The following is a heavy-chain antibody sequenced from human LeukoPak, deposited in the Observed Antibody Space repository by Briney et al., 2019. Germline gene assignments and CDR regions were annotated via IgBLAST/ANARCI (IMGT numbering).Heavy chain of an antibody. CDR1: RFTFSSYA. V-gene: IGHV3-23*01. CDR2: ISGSGVST. D-gene: IGHD3-16*02. Sequence: PSGYLRLTCAASRFTFSSYARRWVRQAPGQGLEWVSAISGSGVSTYYADSGKGRFTISRDNSKNTLYLQMNSLRAEDTAVYYCAKCLPGGVIVNFDYGRQGTLVTVSS. J-gene: IGHJ4*02. CDR3: AKCLPGGVIVNFDY.